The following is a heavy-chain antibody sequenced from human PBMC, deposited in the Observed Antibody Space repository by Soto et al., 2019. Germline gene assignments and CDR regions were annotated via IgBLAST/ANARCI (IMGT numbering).Heavy chain of an antibody. CDR1: GGSISSSSYY. V-gene: IGHV4-39*01. Sequence: SETLSLTCAVSGGSISSSSYYWGWIRQPPGKGLEWIGSIYYSGSTYYNPSLKSRVTISVDTSKNQFSLKLSYVTAADTAVYYCASCSSSYYYYGMDVWGQGTTVTVSS. CDR3: ASCSSSYYYYGMDV. J-gene: IGHJ6*02. D-gene: IGHD6-6*01. CDR2: IYYSGST.